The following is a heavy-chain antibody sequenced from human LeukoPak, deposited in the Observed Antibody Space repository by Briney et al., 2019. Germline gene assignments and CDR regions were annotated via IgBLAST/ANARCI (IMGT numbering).Heavy chain of an antibody. Sequence: SETLSLTCTVSGASISSYYWSWIRQPPGKGLEWIGYIDYSGSTNYTPSLKSRVTISVDTSKNQFSLKLSSVTAADTALHYCAREAWVSGDSKYRYYGIDVWGQGTTVTVSS. V-gene: IGHV4-59*01. J-gene: IGHJ6*02. D-gene: IGHD4-17*01. CDR3: AREAWVSGDSKYRYYGIDV. CDR2: IDYSGST. CDR1: GASISSYY.